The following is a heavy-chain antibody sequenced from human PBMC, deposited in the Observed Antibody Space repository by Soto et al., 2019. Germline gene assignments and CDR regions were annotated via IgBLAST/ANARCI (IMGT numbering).Heavy chain of an antibody. V-gene: IGHV2-70*01. Sequence: SGPTLVNPTQTLTLTCTFSGFSLSTSGMCVSWIRQPPGKALEWLALIDWDDDKYYSTSLKTRLTISKDTSKNQVVLTMTNMDPVDTATYYCARIPQTGYSSSWYSSYYYYGIDVWGQGTTVTVSS. CDR2: IDWDDDK. D-gene: IGHD6-13*01. J-gene: IGHJ6*02. CDR1: GFSLSTSGMC. CDR3: ARIPQTGYSSSWYSSYYYYGIDV.